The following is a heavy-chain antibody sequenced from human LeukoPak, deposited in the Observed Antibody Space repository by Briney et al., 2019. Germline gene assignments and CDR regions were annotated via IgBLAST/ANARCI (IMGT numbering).Heavy chain of an antibody. V-gene: IGHV1-2*02. CDR1: GYTFTSYA. Sequence: ASVKVSCKASGYTFTSYAMHWVRQAPGQGLEWMGWINPNSGGTNYAQKFQGRVTMTRDTSISTAYMELSRLRSDDTAVYYCARVAGAAAIHYYYYYYMDVWGKGTTVTVSS. CDR3: ARVAGAAAIHYYYYYYMDV. D-gene: IGHD2-2*01. CDR2: INPNSGGT. J-gene: IGHJ6*03.